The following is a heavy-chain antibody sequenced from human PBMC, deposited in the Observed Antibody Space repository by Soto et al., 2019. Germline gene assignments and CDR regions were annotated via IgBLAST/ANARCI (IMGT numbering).Heavy chain of an antibody. J-gene: IGHJ4*02. CDR1: GLTFSRYW. CDR3: ARPARECSSPGCAN. V-gene: IGHV3-7*01. Sequence: EVQLVESGGGLVQPGGSLRLSCGVSGLTFSRYWMSWVRQAPGKGLEWVANINQDGSESYYVDSVKGRFTISRDNAKNSLYLQMTSLRAEDTAVYYCARPARECSSPGCANWGQGTLVTVSS. CDR2: INQDGSES. D-gene: IGHD2-2*01.